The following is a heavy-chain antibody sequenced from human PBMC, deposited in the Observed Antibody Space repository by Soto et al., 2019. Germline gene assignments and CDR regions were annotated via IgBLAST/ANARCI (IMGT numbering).Heavy chain of an antibody. D-gene: IGHD4-4*01. Sequence: ASVKVSCKASGYTFTGYYMHWVRQAPGQGLEWMGWINPNSGGTNYAQKFQGWVTMTRDTSISTAYMELSRLRSDDTAVYYCARVPAMTTVTTGWFDPWRQGTLVTVSS. CDR2: INPNSGGT. V-gene: IGHV1-2*04. CDR1: GYTFTGYY. J-gene: IGHJ5*02. CDR3: ARVPAMTTVTTGWFDP.